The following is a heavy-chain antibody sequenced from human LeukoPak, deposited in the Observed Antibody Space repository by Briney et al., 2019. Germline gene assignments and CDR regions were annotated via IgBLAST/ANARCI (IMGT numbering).Heavy chain of an antibody. V-gene: IGHV4-59*01. CDR2: IYYSGSA. CDR3: ARIGVDYSGNIIKYFFDY. CDR1: GGSISSYY. Sequence: PSETLSLTCTVSGGSISSYYWSWIRQPPGKGLEWIGNIYYSGSADYNPSLKSRVIISVDTSKNQFSLKLSPVTAADMAVYYCARIGVDYSGNIIKYFFDYWGQGTLVTVSS. D-gene: IGHD4-23*01. J-gene: IGHJ4*02.